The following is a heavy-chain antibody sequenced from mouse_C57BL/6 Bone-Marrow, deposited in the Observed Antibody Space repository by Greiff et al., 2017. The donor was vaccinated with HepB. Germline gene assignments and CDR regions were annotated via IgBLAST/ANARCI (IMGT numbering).Heavy chain of an antibody. CDR1: GYAFSSYW. CDR2: IYPGDGDT. CDR3: ARRRGSGFSWFAY. J-gene: IGHJ3*01. D-gene: IGHD3-2*02. Sequence: QVQLQQSGAELVKPGASVKISCKASGYAFSSYWMNWVKQRPGKGLEWIGQIYPGDGDTNYNGKFKGKATLTADKSSSTAYMQLSSLTSEDSAVYFCARRRGSGFSWFAYWGQGTLVTVSA. V-gene: IGHV1-80*01.